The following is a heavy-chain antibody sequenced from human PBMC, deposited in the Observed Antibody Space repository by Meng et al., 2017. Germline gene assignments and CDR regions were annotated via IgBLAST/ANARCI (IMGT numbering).Heavy chain of an antibody. CDR1: GGSISSGSYY. CDR3: ARRGGYNEGISSSSY. D-gene: IGHD5-24*01. Sequence: SETLSLTCTVSGGSISSGSYYWSWIRQPAGKGLEWIGRIYTSGSTNYNPSLKSRVTISVDTSKNQFALKLSSVTAADTAVYYCARRGGYNEGISSSSYWGQGTLVTVSS. V-gene: IGHV4-61*02. J-gene: IGHJ4*02. CDR2: IYTSGST.